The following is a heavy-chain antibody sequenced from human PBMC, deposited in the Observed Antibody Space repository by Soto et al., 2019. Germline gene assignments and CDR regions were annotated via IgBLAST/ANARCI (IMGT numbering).Heavy chain of an antibody. D-gene: IGHD3-10*01. CDR2: TYYRSKWYN. CDR3: ARALITMVRGVIITN. Sequence: SQTLSLTCAISGDSVSSNSAAWNWIRQSPSRGLEWLGRTYYRSKWYNDYAVSVKSRITINPDTSKNQFSLRLNSVTPEDTAVYYCARALITMVRGVIITNWGQGTLVTVSS. J-gene: IGHJ4*02. CDR1: GDSVSSNSAA. V-gene: IGHV6-1*01.